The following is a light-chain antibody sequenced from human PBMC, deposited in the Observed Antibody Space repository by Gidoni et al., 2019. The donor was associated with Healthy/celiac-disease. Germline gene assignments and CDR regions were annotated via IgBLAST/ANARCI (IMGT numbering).Light chain of an antibody. CDR3: QQGNSFPVT. CDR2: SAS. J-gene: IGKJ5*01. Sequence: DIQMTQSPSSVSAPVGDRVTITCRASQDISSWLVWYQQKPGKAPKLLIHSASSLQSGVPSRFSGGGSGTDFTLTISSLQPEDFATYYCQQGNSFPVTFGQGTRLEIK. V-gene: IGKV1D-12*01. CDR1: QDISSW.